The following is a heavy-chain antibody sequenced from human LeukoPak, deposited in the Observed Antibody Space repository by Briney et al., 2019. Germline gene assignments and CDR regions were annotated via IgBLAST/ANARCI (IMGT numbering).Heavy chain of an antibody. D-gene: IGHD2-21*02. V-gene: IGHV3-30*04. CDR3: AKVPDPYCGGDCFPFDY. J-gene: IGHJ4*02. Sequence: GGSLRLSCAASGFTFSSYAMHWVRQAPGKGLEWVAVISYDGSNKYYADSVKGRFTISRDNSKNTLYLQMNSLRAEDTAVYYCAKVPDPYCGGDCFPFDYWGQGTLVTVSS. CDR2: ISYDGSNK. CDR1: GFTFSSYA.